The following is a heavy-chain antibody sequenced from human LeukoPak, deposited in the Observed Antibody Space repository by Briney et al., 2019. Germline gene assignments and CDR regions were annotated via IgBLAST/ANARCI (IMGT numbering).Heavy chain of an antibody. J-gene: IGHJ6*02. CDR1: GGSFSGYY. CDR3: ARGRSYYDSSGYYSYYGMDV. D-gene: IGHD3-22*01. Sequence: PSKTLSLTCAVYGGSFSGYYWSWIRQPPGKGLEWIGEINHSGSTNYNPSLKSRVTISVDTSKNQFSLKLSSVTAADTAVYYCARGRSYYDSSGYYSYYGMDVWGQGTTVTVSS. V-gene: IGHV4-34*01. CDR2: INHSGST.